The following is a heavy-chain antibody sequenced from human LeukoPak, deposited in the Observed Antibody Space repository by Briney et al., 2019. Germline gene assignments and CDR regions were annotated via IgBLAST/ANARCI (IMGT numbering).Heavy chain of an antibody. V-gene: IGHV3-11*01. CDR1: GFSFNGYS. CDR2: ISSSGSTI. D-gene: IGHD5-18*01. J-gene: IGHJ4*02. CDR3: ARPVDTAMAYYFDY. Sequence: PGGSLRLSCAASGFSFNGYSMSWIRQAPGKGLEWVSYISSSGSTIYYADSVKGRFTISRDNAKNPLYLQMNSLRAEDTAVYYCARPVDTAMAYYFDYWGQGTLVTVSS.